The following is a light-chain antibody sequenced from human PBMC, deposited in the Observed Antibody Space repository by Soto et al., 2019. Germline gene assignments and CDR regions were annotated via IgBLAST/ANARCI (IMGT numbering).Light chain of an antibody. CDR2: EVS. CDR3: SSYTSSSTLV. CDR1: SSDVGGYNY. Sequence: QSALTQPASVSGSPGQSITISCTGTSSDVGGYNYVSWYQQHPGKAPKLMIYEVSNRPSGVSNRFSGSKSGNTASLTISGTQAEDEADYNCSSYTSSSTLVFGGGTKLTVL. J-gene: IGLJ2*01. V-gene: IGLV2-14*01.